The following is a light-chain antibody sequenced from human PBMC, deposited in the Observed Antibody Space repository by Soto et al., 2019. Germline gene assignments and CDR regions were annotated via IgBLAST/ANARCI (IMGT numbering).Light chain of an antibody. CDR2: DAS. V-gene: IGKV3-11*01. CDR3: QQRSNWPST. J-gene: IGKJ4*01. Sequence: EIVLTQSPVTLSLSPGERATLSCRASQSVSTYLAWYQQKPGRAPRLLIYDASSRATGIPARFSGSGSGTDFTLIISSLEPEDFAVYYCQQRSNWPSTFGGGTKVEIK. CDR1: QSVSTY.